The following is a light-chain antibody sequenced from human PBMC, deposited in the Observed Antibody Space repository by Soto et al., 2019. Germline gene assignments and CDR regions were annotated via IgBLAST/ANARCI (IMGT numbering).Light chain of an antibody. CDR3: TSFASNNKVWL. V-gene: IGLV2-8*01. CDR1: SNDVGGYNY. Sequence: QSVLTQPPSASGSPGQSVTISCTGTSNDVGGYNYVSWYQRHPGKAPKLMIYEVTKRPSGVPDRFSGSKSGNTASLTVSGLQAEDEADYYCTSFASNNKVWLFGGGTQLTVL. J-gene: IGLJ7*01. CDR2: EVT.